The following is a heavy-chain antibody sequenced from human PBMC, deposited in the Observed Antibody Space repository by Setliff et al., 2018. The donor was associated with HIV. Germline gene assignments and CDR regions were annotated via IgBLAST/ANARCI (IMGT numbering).Heavy chain of an antibody. V-gene: IGHV4-4*09. CDR1: GDSISTDY. Sequence: SETLSLTCTVSGDSISTDYWTWIRQPPGKGLEWIGYIYTRGSTNYNPSLKSRVTISVDTSKNQFSLKLRSVTAADTAVYYCARETYYYDNPQYYYYYMDVWGKGTTVTVSS. CDR2: IYTRGST. J-gene: IGHJ6*03. D-gene: IGHD3-22*01. CDR3: ARETYYYDNPQYYYYYMDV.